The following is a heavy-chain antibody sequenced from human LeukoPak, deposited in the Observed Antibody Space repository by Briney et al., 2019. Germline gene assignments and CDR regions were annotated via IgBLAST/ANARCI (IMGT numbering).Heavy chain of an antibody. CDR2: ISSSGSTI. CDR3: ARGGLNTMTTLAEYFQH. D-gene: IGHD4-17*01. V-gene: IGHV3-11*01. Sequence: GGSLRLSCAASGFTFSDYYMTWIRQAPGKGLEWVSYISSSGSTIYYADSVKGRFTISRDNAKNSLYLQMNSLRAEHTAVYYCARGGLNTMTTLAEYFQHWGQGTLVTVSS. CDR1: GFTFSDYY. J-gene: IGHJ1*01.